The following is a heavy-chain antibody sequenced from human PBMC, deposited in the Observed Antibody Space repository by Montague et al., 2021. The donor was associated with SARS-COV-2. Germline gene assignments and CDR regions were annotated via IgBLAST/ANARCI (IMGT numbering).Heavy chain of an antibody. J-gene: IGHJ4*02. V-gene: IGHV4-39*01. Sequence: SETLSLTCSVSGGSFDSDHFFWGWIRQPPGKRLEWIGVISNGGRTFDNPSLKSRVTISVHTSRNQLSLNVKSVTAADTAVYYCARHRRYDVVTYYPDFWGQGILVTVSS. CDR1: GGSFDSDHFF. CDR3: ARHRRYDVVTYYPDF. CDR2: ISNGGRT. D-gene: IGHD3-9*01.